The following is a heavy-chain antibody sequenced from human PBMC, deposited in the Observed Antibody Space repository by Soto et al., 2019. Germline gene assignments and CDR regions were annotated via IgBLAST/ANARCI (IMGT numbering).Heavy chain of an antibody. Sequence: GSLRLSCAASGFTFSNYAMSWVRQAPGKGLEWVSGLSDSGGSTYYADSVKGRFTISRDNSMNTQYLQMNTLRAEDTAVYYCAKVSSSWYSGFFDYWGQGTLVTVSS. CDR3: AKVSSSWYSGFFDY. V-gene: IGHV3-23*01. CDR1: GFTFSNYA. D-gene: IGHD6-13*01. J-gene: IGHJ4*02. CDR2: LSDSGGST.